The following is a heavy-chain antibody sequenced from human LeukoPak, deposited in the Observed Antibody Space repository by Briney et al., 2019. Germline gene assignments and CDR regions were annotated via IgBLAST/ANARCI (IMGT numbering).Heavy chain of an antibody. CDR3: AGHHFSRGFLYWFFDI. V-gene: IGHV4-4*09. CDR2: IHTNGPT. Sequence: SETLSLTCIVSGGSFTSYYYSWLRQPPGQGLEWIGYIHTNGPTNYNPSVKSRVTISVDTSKNQFSLRLTSVTAAYTAVYYCAGHHFSRGFLYWFFDIWGRGTLVTVSS. D-gene: IGHD2/OR15-2a*01. CDR1: GGSFTSYY. J-gene: IGHJ2*01.